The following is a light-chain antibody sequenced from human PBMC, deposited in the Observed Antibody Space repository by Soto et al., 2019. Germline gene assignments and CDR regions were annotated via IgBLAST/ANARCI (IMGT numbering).Light chain of an antibody. V-gene: IGKV3-11*01. CDR2: DAS. Sequence: EIVLTQSPATLSLSPGKRATLTCRASQSVSSHLAWYQQKLGQAPRLLIYDASNRATGIPARFSGSGSGTDFTLTISSLEPEDFAVYYCQQRSDWPRTFGQGTKVEI. J-gene: IGKJ2*01. CDR1: QSVSSH. CDR3: QQRSDWPRT.